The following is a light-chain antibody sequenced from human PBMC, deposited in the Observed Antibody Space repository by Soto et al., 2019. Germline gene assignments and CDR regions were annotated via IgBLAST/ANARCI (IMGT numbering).Light chain of an antibody. V-gene: IGKV1-39*01. CDR3: QQNYNSRWT. J-gene: IGKJ1*01. Sequence: DIQMTQSPSSLSASVGDRVTITCRASLPITTYLNWFQQKPGKAPKLLIYGASTLQTGVPSRFNGGGSGTDFTLTISSLQPEDFGTYYCQQNYNSRWTFGQGTEIEI. CDR2: GAS. CDR1: LPITTY.